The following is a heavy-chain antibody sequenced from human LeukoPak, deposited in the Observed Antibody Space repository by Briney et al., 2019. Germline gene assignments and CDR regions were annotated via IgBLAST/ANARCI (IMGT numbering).Heavy chain of an antibody. CDR2: ISSSSSYI. CDR1: GFTFSSYS. CDR3: ASHADSSGYYSPPLNYYYMDV. J-gene: IGHJ6*03. Sequence: EGSLRLSCAASGFTFSSYSMNWVRQAPGKGLEWVSSISSSSSYIYYADSVKGRFTISRDNAKNSLYLQMNSLRAEDTAVYYCASHADSSGYYSPPLNYYYMDVWGKGTTVTVSS. V-gene: IGHV3-21*01. D-gene: IGHD3-22*01.